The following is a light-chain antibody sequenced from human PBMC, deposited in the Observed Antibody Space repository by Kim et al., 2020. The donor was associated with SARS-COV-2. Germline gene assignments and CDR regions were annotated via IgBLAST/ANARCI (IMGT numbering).Light chain of an antibody. CDR3: SSYTGSGTLV. CDR1: SSDVGGYNY. V-gene: IGLV2-14*03. Sequence: QSALTQPASVSGSPGQSITISCTGTSSDVGGYNYVSWYQQYPGKVPKVLIYDVNNRPSGVSNRFSGSKSGNTASLTISGLQAEDEADYYCSSYTGSGTLVFGGGTKVTVL. CDR2: DVN. J-gene: IGLJ2*01.